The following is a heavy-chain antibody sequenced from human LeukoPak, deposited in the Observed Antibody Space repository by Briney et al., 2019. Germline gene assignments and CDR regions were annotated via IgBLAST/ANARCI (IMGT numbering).Heavy chain of an antibody. CDR2: IYYSGST. Sequence: SETLSLTCTVSGGSISSGDYYWSWIRQPPGKGLEWIGYIYYSGSTYYNPSLKSRVTISVDTSKNQFSLKLSSVTAADTAVYYCARSEDTAMGGYYYYYYYMDVWGKGTTVTVSS. V-gene: IGHV4-30-4*02. CDR3: ARSEDTAMGGYYYYYYYMDV. CDR1: GGSISSGDYY. D-gene: IGHD5-18*01. J-gene: IGHJ6*03.